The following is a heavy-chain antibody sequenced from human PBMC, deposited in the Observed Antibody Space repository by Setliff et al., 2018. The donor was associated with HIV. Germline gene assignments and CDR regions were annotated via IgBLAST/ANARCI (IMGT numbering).Heavy chain of an antibody. CDR1: GGSFSGYH. V-gene: IGHV4-34*01. CDR3: ARGEGGLVGPAEFDY. D-gene: IGHD1-26*01. CDR2: INHTGNT. J-gene: IGHJ4*02. Sequence: KPSETLSLTCAVYGGSFSGYHWNWIRQFPGKGLEWIGEINHTGNTQYNPSLKSRVTMSEETSKNQFSLKLKSVTAADTAIYFCARGEGGLVGPAEFDYWGPGTLVTVSS.